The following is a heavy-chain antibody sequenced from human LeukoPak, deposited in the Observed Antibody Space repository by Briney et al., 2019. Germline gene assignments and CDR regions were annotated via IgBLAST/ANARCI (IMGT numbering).Heavy chain of an antibody. J-gene: IGHJ5*01. CDR2: FDHEDGKT. CDR3: ARPTGAYDS. D-gene: IGHD7-27*01. CDR1: GHAVTEFS. V-gene: IGHV1-24*01. Sequence: ASVKVSCKVSGHAVTEFSIHWVRQAPGKGLEWLGGFDHEDGKTVYAQSFQGRLTMTEDKSTEKAYMELDRLESDDTAVYFWARPTGAYDSWGQGTLVIVSS.